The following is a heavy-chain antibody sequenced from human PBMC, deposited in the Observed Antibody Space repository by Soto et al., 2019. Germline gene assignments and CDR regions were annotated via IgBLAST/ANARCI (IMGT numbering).Heavy chain of an antibody. CDR2: IIPIFGTA. Sequence: SVKVSCKASGGTFSSYAISWVRQAPGQGLEWMGGIIPIFGTANYAQKFQGRVTITADESTSAAYMELSSLRSEDTAVYYCAREKDTAMVIGNYYYYGMDVWGQGTTVTVAS. V-gene: IGHV1-69*13. CDR3: AREKDTAMVIGNYYYYGMDV. D-gene: IGHD5-18*01. CDR1: GGTFSSYA. J-gene: IGHJ6*02.